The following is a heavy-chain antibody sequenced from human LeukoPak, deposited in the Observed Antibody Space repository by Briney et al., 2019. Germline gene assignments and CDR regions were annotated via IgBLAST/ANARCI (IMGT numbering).Heavy chain of an antibody. D-gene: IGHD6-13*01. Sequence: AGGSLRLSCAASGFTFSSYAMSGVRQAPGKGLGWGSPISGSGGSTYYADSVKGRFTISRDNSKNTLYLQMNSLRAEDTAVYYCAKPVHSSSWHTPYFDYWGQGTLVTVSS. CDR1: GFTFSSYA. CDR2: ISGSGGST. CDR3: AKPVHSSSWHTPYFDY. V-gene: IGHV3-23*01. J-gene: IGHJ4*02.